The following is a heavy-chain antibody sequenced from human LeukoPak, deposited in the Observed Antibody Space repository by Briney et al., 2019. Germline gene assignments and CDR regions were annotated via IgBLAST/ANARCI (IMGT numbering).Heavy chain of an antibody. CDR3: AREVRYFDWLSKYYFDY. D-gene: IGHD3-9*01. CDR2: IYHSGST. CDR1: GYSISSGYY. Sequence: SETLSLTCTVSGYSISSGYYWGWIRQPPGKGLEWIGSIYHSGSTYYNPSLKSRVTISVDTSKNQFSLKLSSVTAADTAVYYCAREVRYFDWLSKYYFDYWGQGTLVTVSS. V-gene: IGHV4-38-2*02. J-gene: IGHJ4*02.